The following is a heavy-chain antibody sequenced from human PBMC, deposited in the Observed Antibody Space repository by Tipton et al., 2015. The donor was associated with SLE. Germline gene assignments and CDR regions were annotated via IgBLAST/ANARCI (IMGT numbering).Heavy chain of an antibody. CDR2: IKQDGSDK. V-gene: IGHV3-7*01. CDR3: AGNFDY. J-gene: IGHJ4*02. Sequence: SLRLSCAASGFTFSTYWMNWVRRAPGKGLEWAANIKQDGSDKYYVDSVKGRFTISRDNAKNSLYLQMSSLRAEDTAVYYCAGNFDYWGQGTLVTVSS. CDR1: GFTFSTYW.